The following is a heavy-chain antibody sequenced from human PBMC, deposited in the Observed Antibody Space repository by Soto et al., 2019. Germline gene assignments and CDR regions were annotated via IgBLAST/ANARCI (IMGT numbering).Heavy chain of an antibody. Sequence: SVKVSCKASGGTFSRNTISWVRQAPGQGLEWMGGIIPIFGTANYAQKFQGRVTITADESTSTAYMELSRLRSEDTAVYYCARQVDYGTSGYYYADWGQGTLVTVAS. D-gene: IGHD3-22*01. CDR2: IIPIFGTA. J-gene: IGHJ4*02. V-gene: IGHV1-69*13. CDR1: GGTFSRNT. CDR3: ARQVDYGTSGYYYAD.